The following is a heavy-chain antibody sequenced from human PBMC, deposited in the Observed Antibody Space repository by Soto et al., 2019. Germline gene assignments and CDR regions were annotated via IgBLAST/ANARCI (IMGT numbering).Heavy chain of an antibody. J-gene: IGHJ5*02. Sequence: SVKVSCKASGDTFSRYTFSWVRQAPGQGLEWMGGIIPIFEGANYAQKFQGRLTITADISTSTIYMNLSGLTCDDTAVYYCARDWSSNWYNWLEPWGQGTLVTSPQ. CDR1: GDTFSRYT. CDR2: IIPIFEGA. CDR3: ARDWSSNWYNWLEP. D-gene: IGHD6-13*01. V-gene: IGHV1-69*06.